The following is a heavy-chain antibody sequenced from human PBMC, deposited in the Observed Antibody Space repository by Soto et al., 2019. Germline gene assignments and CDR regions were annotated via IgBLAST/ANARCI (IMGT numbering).Heavy chain of an antibody. V-gene: IGHV1-46*01. CDR3: ARSLSSGSSGYSEY. Sequence: ASGEVCWEACRRPDTGYYGRWVQQSPGQGPEWMGVINPSGGSTSYAQKAQGRVSMSRDTSTTTVYMELSSLTSGDTAVYYRARSLSSGSSGYSEY. CDR2: INPSGGST. J-gene: IGHJ1*01. D-gene: IGHD1-26*01. CDR1: RRPDTGYY.